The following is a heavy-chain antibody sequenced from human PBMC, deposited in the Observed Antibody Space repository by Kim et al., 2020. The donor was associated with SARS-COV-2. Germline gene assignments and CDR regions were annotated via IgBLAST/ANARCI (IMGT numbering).Heavy chain of an antibody. V-gene: IGHV3-53*01. CDR2: IYSGGST. CDR3: AGSYYDYVWGSYRFSDSGGSHAFDI. J-gene: IGHJ3*02. CDR1: GFTVSSNY. D-gene: IGHD3-16*02. Sequence: GGSLRLSCAASGFTVSSNYMSWVRQAPGKGLEWVSVIYSGGSTYYADSVKGRFTISRDNSKNTLYLQMNSLRAEDTAVYYCAGSYYDYVWGSYRFSDSGGSHAFDIWGQGTMVTVSS.